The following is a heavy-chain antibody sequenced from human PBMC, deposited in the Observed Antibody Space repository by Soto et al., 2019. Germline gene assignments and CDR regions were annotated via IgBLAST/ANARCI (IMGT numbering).Heavy chain of an antibody. CDR1: GFTFSSYW. D-gene: IGHD1-26*01. J-gene: IGHJ4*02. Sequence: GGSLRLSCAASGFTFSSYWMHWARQAPGKGLVWVSHIDSDGSSTTYADSVRGRFTNSRDNAKNTLYLQMNSLRAEDTAMYYCVRDHVGLGIDYCGLGTLVTVS. CDR2: IDSDGSST. V-gene: IGHV3-74*01. CDR3: VRDHVGLGIDY.